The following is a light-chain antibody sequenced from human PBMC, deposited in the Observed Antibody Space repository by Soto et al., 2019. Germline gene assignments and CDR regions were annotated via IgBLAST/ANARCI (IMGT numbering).Light chain of an antibody. Sequence: ELVMTQSPATLSVSPGERATLSCRASQSVSGYLAWYQQKPGQAPRLLIFGASTRATGIPARFSGSGSGTEFTLTISSLQSEDFAVYYCQQYNNWPRTFGQGTKVEVK. CDR3: QQYNNWPRT. CDR2: GAS. V-gene: IGKV3-15*01. CDR1: QSVSGY. J-gene: IGKJ1*01.